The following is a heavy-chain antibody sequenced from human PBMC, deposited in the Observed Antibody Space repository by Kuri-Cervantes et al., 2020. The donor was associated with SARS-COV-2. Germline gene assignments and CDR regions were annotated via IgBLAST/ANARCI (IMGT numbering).Heavy chain of an antibody. CDR1: GLPLSSYA. CDR2: ISYDGSNK. D-gene: IGHD6-19*01. Sequence: GSLKTSCAASGLPLSSYAMHWVRQAPGKGLELVSVISYDGSNKYYADPVKGRFNISRDNSKNTLYLQMNSLRAEDTAVYYCASEELHSSGWYNDAFDIWGQGTMVTDSS. CDR3: ASEELHSSGWYNDAFDI. J-gene: IGHJ3*02. V-gene: IGHV3-30-3*01.